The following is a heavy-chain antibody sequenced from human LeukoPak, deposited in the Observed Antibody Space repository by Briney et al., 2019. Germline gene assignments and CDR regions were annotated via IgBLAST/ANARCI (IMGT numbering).Heavy chain of an antibody. Sequence: QPGGSLRLSCAASGFTFSSYAMSWVRPAPGKGLEWVSAISGSGGSTYYADSVKGRFTISRDNSKNTLYLQMNSLRAEGTAVYYCARSSTSCFDYWGQGTLVTVSS. CDR1: GFTFSSYA. CDR2: ISGSGGST. CDR3: ARSSTSCFDY. V-gene: IGHV3-23*01. D-gene: IGHD2-2*01. J-gene: IGHJ4*02.